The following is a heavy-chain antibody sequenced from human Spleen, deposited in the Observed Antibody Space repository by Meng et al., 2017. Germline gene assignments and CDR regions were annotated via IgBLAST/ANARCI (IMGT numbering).Heavy chain of an antibody. V-gene: IGHV4-34*01. Sequence: QVPLQQWGAGLLKPSETLSLTCAVYGGSFSGYYWSWIRQPPGKGLEWIGEINHSGNTNYNPSLKSRVTISVDTSKNQFSPNLSSVTAADTAVYYCARGTPVVTPRWLDYWGQGTLVTVSS. J-gene: IGHJ4*02. CDR1: GGSFSGYY. CDR3: ARGTPVVTPRWLDY. D-gene: IGHD4-23*01. CDR2: INHSGNT.